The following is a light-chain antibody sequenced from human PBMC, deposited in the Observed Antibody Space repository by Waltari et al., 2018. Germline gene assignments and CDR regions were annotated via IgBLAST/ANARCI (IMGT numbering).Light chain of an antibody. CDR3: QSTDSSSTFYV. J-gene: IGLJ1*01. Sequence: SYQLTQPPSVSVFPGQTARITSPGEALPNQYVYWYQQRPGPAPLLVTYKDTERPSGIPERFSGSTSGTTVTLTITGVQAEDEADYYCQSTDSSSTFYVFGPGTKVTVL. CDR2: KDT. CDR1: ALPNQY. V-gene: IGLV3-25*03.